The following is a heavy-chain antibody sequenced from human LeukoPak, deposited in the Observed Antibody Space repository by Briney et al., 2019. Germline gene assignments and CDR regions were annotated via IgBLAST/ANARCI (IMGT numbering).Heavy chain of an antibody. Sequence: GRSLRLSCAASRFTFSSYGMHGVRQAPGKGLEWVAVIGDDGSNKYYADSVKGRFTISRDNSKNTLYLQMNSLRAEDTAVYYCARDIPGMGPPDDYWGQGTLVTVSS. J-gene: IGHJ4*02. CDR3: ARDIPGMGPPDDY. CDR2: IGDDGSNK. V-gene: IGHV3-33*01. D-gene: IGHD5-18*01. CDR1: RFTFSSYG.